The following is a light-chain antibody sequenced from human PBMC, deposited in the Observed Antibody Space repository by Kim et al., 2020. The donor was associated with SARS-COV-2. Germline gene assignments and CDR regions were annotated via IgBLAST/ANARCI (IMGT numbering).Light chain of an antibody. CDR3: QQDGTIPPYT. Sequence: PGERANVSWRASQTVCSACLAWYQQRPGQAPRLLIYSASTRAADIPDRFSGGGSGTDFTLTISRLEPEDFAVYYCQQDGTIPPYTFGQGTKVDIK. V-gene: IGKV3-20*01. CDR2: SAS. J-gene: IGKJ2*01. CDR1: QTVCSAC.